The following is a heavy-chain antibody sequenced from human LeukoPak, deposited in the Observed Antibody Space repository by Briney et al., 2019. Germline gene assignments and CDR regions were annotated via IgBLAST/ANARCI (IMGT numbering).Heavy chain of an antibody. CDR3: ARHYGWYTLSCFDY. V-gene: IGHV4-39*01. CDR2: IYYSGST. D-gene: IGHD6-19*01. CDR1: GGSISSSSYY. J-gene: IGHJ4*02. Sequence: PSETLSLTCTVSGGSISSSSYYWGWIRQPPGKGLEWIGSIYYSGSTYYNPSLKSRVTTSVDTSKNQFSPKLSSVTAADTAVYYCARHYGWYTLSCFDYWGQGTLVTVSS.